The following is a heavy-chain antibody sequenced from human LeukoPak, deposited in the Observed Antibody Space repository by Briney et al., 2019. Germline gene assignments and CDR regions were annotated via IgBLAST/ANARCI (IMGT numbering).Heavy chain of an antibody. D-gene: IGHD6-13*01. CDR3: ARGRPGLASAGTYDF. J-gene: IGHJ4*02. CDR1: GYTFTSSD. CDR2: VNPKSGKT. V-gene: IGHV1-8*01. Sequence: ASVKVSCKASGYTFTSSDINWVRQAPGQGLEWMGWVNPKSGKTGSARKFQGRVAMTKNISISTAYIEMSSLAYEDTATYYCARGRPGLASAGTYDFWGQGTLITVSS.